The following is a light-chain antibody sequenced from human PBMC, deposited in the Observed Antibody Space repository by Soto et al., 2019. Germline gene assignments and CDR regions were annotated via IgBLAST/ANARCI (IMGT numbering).Light chain of an antibody. Sequence: DIQMTQSPSSLSASVGDRVTITCRASQGISNYLAWYQQKPRQPPKLLIYWASTRESGVPDRFSGSGSGTDFTLSISSLQPEDVAVYYCQQYYSTPITFGQGTRLEI. CDR2: WAS. CDR1: QGISNY. CDR3: QQYYSTPIT. V-gene: IGKV1-27*01. J-gene: IGKJ5*01.